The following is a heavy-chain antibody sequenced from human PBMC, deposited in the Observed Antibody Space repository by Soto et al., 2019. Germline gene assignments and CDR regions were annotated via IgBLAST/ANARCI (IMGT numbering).Heavy chain of an antibody. J-gene: IGHJ4*02. CDR1: GFTFSSYA. CDR2: VSDRGGST. Sequence: EVQLLESGGGLVQPGGSLRLSCAASGFTFSSYAMNWVRQAPGQGLEWVSTVSDRGGSTYYADSVQGRFTISRDNSKNTLFLHMNSLGAEDTAIYYCARTIVGGVVHAFDFWGQGTLVTVSS. D-gene: IGHD1-26*01. CDR3: ARTIVGGVVHAFDF. V-gene: IGHV3-23*01.